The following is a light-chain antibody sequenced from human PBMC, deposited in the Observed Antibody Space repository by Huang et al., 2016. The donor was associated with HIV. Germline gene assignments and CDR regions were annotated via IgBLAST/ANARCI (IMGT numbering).Light chain of an antibody. J-gene: IGKJ2*01. V-gene: IGKV1-12*01. CDR2: AAS. Sequence: DIQLTQSPSSVCASVGDRVTITCRASQGISSWLAWYQQKPGKAPKPLSCAASSLERGVPSRFSGSGSGTDFTLTISSLQPEDFATYYCQQANTFPYTFGQGTKLKIK. CDR1: QGISSW. CDR3: QQANTFPYT.